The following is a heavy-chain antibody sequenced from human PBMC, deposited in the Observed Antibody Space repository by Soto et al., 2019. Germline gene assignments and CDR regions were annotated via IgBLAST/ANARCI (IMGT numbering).Heavy chain of an antibody. J-gene: IGHJ6*02. CDR2: SIPIFGTV. V-gene: IGHV1-69*12. D-gene: IGHD6-19*01. CDR1: GGTFRTYA. CDR3: AKGAVAGTPTSYYYYGVDV. Sequence: QVQLLQSGAEVKKPGSSVRVSCEASGGTFRTYAISWVRQAPGQGREWMGESIPIFGTVNYAQQFQGRVTITADESTTTVYMDLRSLRSEDKAVYYCAKGAVAGTPTSYYYYGVDVWGQGTTVTVSS.